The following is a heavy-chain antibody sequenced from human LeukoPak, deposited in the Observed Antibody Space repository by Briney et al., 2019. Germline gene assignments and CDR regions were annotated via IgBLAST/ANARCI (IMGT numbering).Heavy chain of an antibody. CDR2: IYYSGST. Sequence: SQTLSLTCAVSGGSISSGDYYWSWIRQPPGKGLEWIGYIYYSGSTYYNPSLKSRVTISVDTFKNQFSLKLSSVTAADTAVYYCARDLLGARGFLPENYYYYGMDVWGQGTTVTVSS. CDR3: ARDLLGARGFLPENYYYYGMDV. J-gene: IGHJ6*02. CDR1: GGSISSGDYY. D-gene: IGHD3-16*01. V-gene: IGHV4-30-4*01.